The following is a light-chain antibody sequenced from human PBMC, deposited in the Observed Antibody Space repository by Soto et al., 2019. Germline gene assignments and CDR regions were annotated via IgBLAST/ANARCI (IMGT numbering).Light chain of an antibody. Sequence: DVVMTQSPLSLSVTPGQPASISCKSSQSLLHITGETFLFWYLQKPGQSPQLLIDEVSTRVSGVPDRFSGSGSGTDFTLEISRVETDDVGSYYCMQSTQLPPTFGQGTRLGIE. CDR3: MQSTQLPPT. V-gene: IGKV2D-29*02. J-gene: IGKJ5*01. CDR2: EVS. CDR1: QSLLHITGETF.